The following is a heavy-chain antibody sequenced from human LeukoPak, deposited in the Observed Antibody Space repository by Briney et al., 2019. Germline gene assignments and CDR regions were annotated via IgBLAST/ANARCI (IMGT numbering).Heavy chain of an antibody. CDR1: GFTFSSYA. CDR3: AKVETAAAATLRGFDY. V-gene: IGHV3-23*01. J-gene: IGHJ4*02. Sequence: PGGSLRLSCAASGFTFSSYAMSWVRPAPGKGLEWVSSIGGSGGSTYYAHSVKGRFTISRDNSKNTLYLQMNSLRAEDTAVYYCAKVETAAAATLRGFDYWGQGTLVTVSS. D-gene: IGHD6-13*01. CDR2: IGGSGGST.